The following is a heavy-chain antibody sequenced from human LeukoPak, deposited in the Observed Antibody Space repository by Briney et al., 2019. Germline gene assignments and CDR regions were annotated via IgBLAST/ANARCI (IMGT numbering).Heavy chain of an antibody. J-gene: IGHJ5*02. CDR3: ARSQLSAAAGIAWFDP. V-gene: IGHV3-30-3*01. D-gene: IGHD6-13*01. Sequence: GGSLRLSCAASGFTFSSYAMHWVRQARGRGLEGVAVISYDGSNKYYADSVKGRFTISRDNSKNTLYLQMNSLRAEDTAVYYCARSQLSAAAGIAWFDPWGQGTLVTVSS. CDR1: GFTFSSYA. CDR2: ISYDGSNK.